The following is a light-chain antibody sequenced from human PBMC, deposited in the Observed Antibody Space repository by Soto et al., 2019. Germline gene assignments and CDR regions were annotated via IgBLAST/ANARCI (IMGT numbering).Light chain of an antibody. J-gene: IGLJ3*02. CDR1: SSDVGSYNL. Sequence: QSALTQPASVSGSPGQSITISCTGTSSDVGSYNLVSWYQQHPGKAPKLMIYEGSKRPSGVSNRFSGSKSGNTASLTISGLQAKDEADYYCCSYAGSSDVFGGGTKVTVL. CDR2: EGS. V-gene: IGLV2-23*01. CDR3: CSYAGSSDV.